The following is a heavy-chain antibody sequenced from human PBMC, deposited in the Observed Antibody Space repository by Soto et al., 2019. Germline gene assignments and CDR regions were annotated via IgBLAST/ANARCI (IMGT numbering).Heavy chain of an antibody. Sequence: GESLKISCKGSGYSFTSYWISWVRQMPGKGLEWMGRIDPSDSYTNYSPSFQGHVTISADKSISTAYLQWSSLKASDTAMYYCARRLGGVYGGNFLFDAFDIWGQGTMVTVSS. V-gene: IGHV5-10-1*01. CDR1: GYSFTSYW. CDR3: ARRLGGVYGGNFLFDAFDI. CDR2: IDPSDSYT. D-gene: IGHD2-8*02. J-gene: IGHJ3*02.